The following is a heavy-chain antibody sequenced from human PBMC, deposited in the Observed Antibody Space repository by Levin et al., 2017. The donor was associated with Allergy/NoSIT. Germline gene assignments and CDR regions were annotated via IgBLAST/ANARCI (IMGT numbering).Heavy chain of an antibody. D-gene: IGHD3-16*01. V-gene: IGHV3-30*18. CDR2: ITPDGSLK. J-gene: IGHJ4*02. Sequence: PGESLKISCAAPEFIFSTYGMQWVRQAPGKGLEWVAIITPDGSLKYYADSVKGRFVISRDNSKSTLYLQMSTLRAEDTAVYYCAKGGDFDLWGQGTLVTVSS. CDR3: AKGGDFDL. CDR1: EFIFSTYG.